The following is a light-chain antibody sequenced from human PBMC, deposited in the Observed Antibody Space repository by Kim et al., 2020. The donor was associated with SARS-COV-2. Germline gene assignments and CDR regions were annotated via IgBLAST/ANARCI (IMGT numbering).Light chain of an antibody. Sequence: SASVGDRVTITCRASQTISNYLNWYQQRPGQAPKLLIYATSSLQSGVPSRFSGSGSGTDFTLTISSLQPEDFAFYYCQQSYSTPYTFARGTKLEIK. J-gene: IGKJ2*01. V-gene: IGKV1-39*01. CDR1: QTISNY. CDR2: ATS. CDR3: QQSYSTPYT.